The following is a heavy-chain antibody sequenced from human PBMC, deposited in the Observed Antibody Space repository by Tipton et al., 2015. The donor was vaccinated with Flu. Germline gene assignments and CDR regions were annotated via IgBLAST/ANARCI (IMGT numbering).Heavy chain of an antibody. V-gene: IGHV4-39*01. CDR1: GGSISSSSYY. CDR2: IYYSGST. J-gene: IGHJ4*02. Sequence: TLSLTCTVSGGSISSSSYYWGWIRQPPGKGLEWIGSIYYSGSTYYNPSLKSRVTISVDTSKNQFSLKLSSVTAADTAVYYCARGIVGVWGQGILVTVSS. D-gene: IGHD1-26*01. CDR3: ARGIVGV.